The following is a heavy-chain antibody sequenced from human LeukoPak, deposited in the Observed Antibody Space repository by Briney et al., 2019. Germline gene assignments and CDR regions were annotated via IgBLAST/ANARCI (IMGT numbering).Heavy chain of an antibody. CDR1: GHTFTNYY. CDR3: ARDGAVLWFGELNSAYGMNV. D-gene: IGHD3-10*01. V-gene: IGHV1-2*02. Sequence: ASVKVSCKASGHTFTNYYIHWVRQAPGQGLEWMGWINPNSDDTDYAQKFQGRVTMTRDRSISTVYMELSRLRSDDTALYYCARDGAVLWFGELNSAYGMNVWGQGTTVTVSS. CDR2: INPNSDDT. J-gene: IGHJ6*02.